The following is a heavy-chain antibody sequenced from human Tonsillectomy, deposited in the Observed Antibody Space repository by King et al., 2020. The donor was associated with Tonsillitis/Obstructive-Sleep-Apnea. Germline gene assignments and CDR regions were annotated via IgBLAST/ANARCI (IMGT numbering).Heavy chain of an antibody. Sequence: VQLQQWGAGLLKPSETLSLTCAVYGGSFSGYYWSWIRQPPGKGLEWIGEINHGGSTNYNPSLKSRVTISVDTSKNQFSLKLSSVTAADTAVYYCARSYLSSPLYNWFDPWGQGTLVTVSS. V-gene: IGHV4-34*01. CDR1: GGSFSGYY. CDR3: ARSYLSSPLYNWFDP. J-gene: IGHJ5*02. CDR2: INHGGST. D-gene: IGHD6-6*01.